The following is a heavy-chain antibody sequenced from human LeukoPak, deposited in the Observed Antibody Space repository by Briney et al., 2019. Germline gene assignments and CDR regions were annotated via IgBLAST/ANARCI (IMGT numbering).Heavy chain of an antibody. J-gene: IGHJ4*02. D-gene: IGHD3-22*01. Sequence: PGGSLRLSCAASGFTFSNAWMSWVRQAPGKGLEWVGRIKSKTDGGTTDYAAPVKGRFTISRDDSKNTLYLQMNSLKTEDTAVYYCTTDPPDYYDSSGYYYFDYWGQGTLVTVSS. CDR3: TTDPPDYYDSSGYYYFDY. CDR2: IKSKTDGGTT. V-gene: IGHV3-15*01. CDR1: GFTFSNAW.